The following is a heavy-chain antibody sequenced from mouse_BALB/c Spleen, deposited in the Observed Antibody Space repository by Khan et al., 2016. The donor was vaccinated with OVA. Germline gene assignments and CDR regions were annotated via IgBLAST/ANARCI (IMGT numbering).Heavy chain of an antibody. CDR3: ARMARK. J-gene: IGHJ2*01. CDR1: GLTIKDTY. Sequence: EVELVESGAELVKSGATVKLSCTASGLTIKDTYMHWLKQWPEQGLEWIGRIDPPNGNTKYDPKFPGQANKPEKTSSKTAYQQHSSVTAEDTAVYYCARMARKWGKGTTLTGSS. CDR2: IDPPNGNT. V-gene: IGHV14-3*02.